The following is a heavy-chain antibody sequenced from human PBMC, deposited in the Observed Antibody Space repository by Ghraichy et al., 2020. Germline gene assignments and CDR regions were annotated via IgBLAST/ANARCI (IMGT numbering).Heavy chain of an antibody. Sequence: SETLSLTCTVSGYSISSGYYWGWIRQPPGKGLEWIVSIYHSGSTYYNPSLKSRVTISVDTSKNQFSLKLRSVTAADTAVYYCARDPGGSYIVYYYGMDVWGQGTTVTVSS. J-gene: IGHJ6*02. CDR1: GYSISSGYY. D-gene: IGHD1-26*01. V-gene: IGHV4-38-2*02. CDR3: ARDPGGSYIVYYYGMDV. CDR2: IYHSGST.